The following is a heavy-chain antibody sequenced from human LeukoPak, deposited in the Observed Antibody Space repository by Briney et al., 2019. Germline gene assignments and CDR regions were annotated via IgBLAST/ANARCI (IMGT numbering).Heavy chain of an antibody. CDR3: ARDGVAGGFDY. CDR1: GGSIGSYY. J-gene: IGHJ4*02. D-gene: IGHD6-19*01. Sequence: SETLSLTCTVSGGSIGSYYWNWIRQAPGKGLEWIGYIHYSGSTNHNSSLKSRVTISVDTSKNQSSLKLSSVTAADTAVYYCARDGVAGGFDYWGQGTLVTVSS. V-gene: IGHV4-59*01. CDR2: IHYSGST.